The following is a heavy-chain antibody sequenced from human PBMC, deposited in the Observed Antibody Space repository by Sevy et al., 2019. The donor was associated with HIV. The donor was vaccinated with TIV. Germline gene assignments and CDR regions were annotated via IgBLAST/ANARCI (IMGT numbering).Heavy chain of an antibody. CDR1: EFIFSSHA. J-gene: IGHJ3*02. Sequence: GGSLRLSCVASEFIFSSHAVSWVRQAPGKGLEWASAISGDGENTHYADSVRGRFTISRDNFKNTLYLQMNSLRAEDTALYYCARDGRGISAFDIWGPGTMVTVSS. D-gene: IGHD3-3*02. CDR3: ARDGRGISAFDI. V-gene: IGHV3-23*01. CDR2: ISGDGENT.